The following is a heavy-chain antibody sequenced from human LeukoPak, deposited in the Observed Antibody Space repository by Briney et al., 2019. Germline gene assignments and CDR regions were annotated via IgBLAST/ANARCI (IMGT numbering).Heavy chain of an antibody. V-gene: IGHV1-46*01. J-gene: IGHJ4*02. CDR1: GYTFTSYY. CDR2: INPSGGST. D-gene: IGHD2-2*01. Sequence: ASVKVSCKASGYTFTSYYMHWVRQAPGQGLEWMGIINPSGGSTSYAQKFQGRVTMTRDTSISTAYMELSRLRSDDTAVYYCAREGTVVPAAIPFDYWGQGTLVTVSS. CDR3: AREGTVVPAAIPFDY.